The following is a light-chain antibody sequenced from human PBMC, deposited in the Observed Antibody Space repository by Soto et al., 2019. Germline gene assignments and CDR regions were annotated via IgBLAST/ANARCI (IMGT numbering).Light chain of an antibody. CDR3: QQYDSYPLT. CDR1: QSVRSN. Sequence: EVMMTQSTATLSVSPGARVTLSCRASQSVRSNLAWYQQKPGQSPRILTYGASTRATGIPARFSGSWSGTEFTLTISSLQSEDFATYYCQQYDSYPLTLGGGTKVDIK. J-gene: IGKJ4*01. CDR2: GAS. V-gene: IGKV3-15*01.